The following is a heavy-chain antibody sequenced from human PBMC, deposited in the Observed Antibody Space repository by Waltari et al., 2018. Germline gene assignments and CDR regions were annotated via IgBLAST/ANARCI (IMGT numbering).Heavy chain of an antibody. CDR1: GFTFSSYS. CDR2: ISSSSYI. CDR3: ARARSLKYYYDSSGYPDAFDI. J-gene: IGHJ3*02. V-gene: IGHV3-21*01. D-gene: IGHD3-22*01. Sequence: EVQLVESGGGLVKPGGSLRLSCAASGFTFSSYSMNWVRQAPGKGLEWVSSISSSSYIYYADSVKGRFTISRDNAKNSLYLQMNSLRAEDTAVYYCARARSLKYYYDSSGYPDAFDIWGQGTMVTVSS.